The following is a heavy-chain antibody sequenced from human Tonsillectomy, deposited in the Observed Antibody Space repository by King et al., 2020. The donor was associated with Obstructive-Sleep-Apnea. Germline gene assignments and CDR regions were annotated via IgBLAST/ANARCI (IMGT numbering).Heavy chain of an antibody. CDR1: GVTFCKAV. CDR2: VKRKTDGVTT. CDR3: TVYGGLRSSDAFDI. V-gene: IGHV3-15*01. Sequence: VQLVESGGGLVKTWGSLRLSCSATGVTFCKAVIIGVCQAPGKGLEWGGSVKRKTDGVTTNYFDPVKGRVTISRDDSDNTLYLQMNSLKTEDTAVYYCTVYGGLRSSDAFDIWGQGTMVTVSS. D-gene: IGHD4-23*01. J-gene: IGHJ3*02.